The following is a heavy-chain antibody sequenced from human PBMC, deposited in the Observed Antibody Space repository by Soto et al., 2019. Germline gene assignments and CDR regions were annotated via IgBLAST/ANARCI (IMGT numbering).Heavy chain of an antibody. Sequence: SPTLSLTCAISGDSVSSNSAAWNWIRQSPSRGLEWLGRTYYRSKWYNDYAVSVKSRITINPDTSKNQFSLQLNSVTPEDTAVYYCARAFPYYYDSSGPLAHFDYWGQGTLVTVSS. D-gene: IGHD3-22*01. CDR1: GDSVSSNSAA. CDR2: TYYRSKWYN. J-gene: IGHJ4*02. V-gene: IGHV6-1*01. CDR3: ARAFPYYYDSSGPLAHFDY.